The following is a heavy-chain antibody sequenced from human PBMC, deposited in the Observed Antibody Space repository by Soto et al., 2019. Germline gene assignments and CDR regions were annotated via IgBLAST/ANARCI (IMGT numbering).Heavy chain of an antibody. J-gene: IGHJ4*02. CDR3: ARENRDDYTPFDY. CDR2: INPKSGGT. Sequence: QVQLVQSGAEVKKPGASVKVSCKASGYTFNGYYIHWVRQAPGQGLEWMGWINPKSGGTNYAQKFQSRVTMTRDPSISTAYMEVRRLTSDDTAVYYCARENRDDYTPFDYWGQGTLVTVSS. CDR1: GYTFNGYY. D-gene: IGHD4-4*01. V-gene: IGHV1-2*02.